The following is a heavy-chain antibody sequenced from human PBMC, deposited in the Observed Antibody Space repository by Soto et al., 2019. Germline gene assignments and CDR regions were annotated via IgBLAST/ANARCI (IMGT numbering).Heavy chain of an antibody. D-gene: IGHD5-12*01. V-gene: IGHV3-23*01. J-gene: IGHJ4*02. Sequence: EVQLLESGGGLVQPGGSLRLSCAASGFTFSTYNMAWVRQAPGKGPEWVSGLSGGGINTFYADSVKGRFTISVDNSKNTVDLQMNSLRVEDTAVYYCAKWSGYGDEWGQGTLVTVSS. CDR3: AKWSGYGDE. CDR1: GFTFSTYN. CDR2: LSGGGINT.